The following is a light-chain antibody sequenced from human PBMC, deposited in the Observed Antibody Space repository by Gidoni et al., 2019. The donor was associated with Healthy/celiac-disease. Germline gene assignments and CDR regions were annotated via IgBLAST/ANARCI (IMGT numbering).Light chain of an antibody. Sequence: IQLTQSPSSLSASVGDRVTITCRASQGISSALAWYQQKPGKAPKLLIYDASSLESGVPSRFSGSGSGTDFTLTISSLQPEDFATYYCQQFNSYPLRITFGQGTRLEIK. CDR3: QQFNSYPLRIT. J-gene: IGKJ5*01. V-gene: IGKV1-13*02. CDR2: DAS. CDR1: QGISSA.